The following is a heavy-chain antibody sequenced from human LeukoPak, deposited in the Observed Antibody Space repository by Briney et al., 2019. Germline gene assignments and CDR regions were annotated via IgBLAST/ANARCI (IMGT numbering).Heavy chain of an antibody. CDR3: AKDAQRGFDYSNSLEY. V-gene: IGHV3-33*06. CDR2: IWNDGSNQ. Sequence: PGKSLTLSCVASQFTFSHYGMHWVRQAPGKGLEWVAVIWNDGSNQYYADSVKGRFTISRDNSQNTVYLQMNSLRAEDTAVYYCAKDAQRGFDYSNSLEYWDQGTLVTVSS. D-gene: IGHD4-11*01. CDR1: QFTFSHYG. J-gene: IGHJ4*02.